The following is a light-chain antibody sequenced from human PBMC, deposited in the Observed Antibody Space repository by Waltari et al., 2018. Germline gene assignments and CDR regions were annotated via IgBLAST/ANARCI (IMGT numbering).Light chain of an antibody. J-gene: IGLJ2*01. CDR1: GSNIGAGYD. CDR2: GST. CDR3: QSYDTSLRVV. V-gene: IGLV1-40*01. Sequence: QSVLTQPPSVSGAPGQRVTIPCTGSGSNIGAGYDVHWYQPLPRAAPKLLIYGSTSRPLGVPDRFFGSTSGTSASLAITGLQAEDEADYYCQSYDTSLRVVFGGGTKLTVL.